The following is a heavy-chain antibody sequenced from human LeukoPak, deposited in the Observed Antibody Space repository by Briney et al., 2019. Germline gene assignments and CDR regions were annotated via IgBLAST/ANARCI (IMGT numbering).Heavy chain of an antibody. CDR2: IIPIFGTA. D-gene: IGHD3-22*01. Sequence: SVKVSCKASGGTFSSCAISWVRQAPGQGLEWMGGIIPIFGTANYAQKFQGRVTITTDESTSTAYMELSSLRSEDTAVYYCARALYYDSSGYYSEFGFDYWGQGTLVTVSS. V-gene: IGHV1-69*05. CDR3: ARALYYDSSGYYSEFGFDY. CDR1: GGTFSSCA. J-gene: IGHJ4*02.